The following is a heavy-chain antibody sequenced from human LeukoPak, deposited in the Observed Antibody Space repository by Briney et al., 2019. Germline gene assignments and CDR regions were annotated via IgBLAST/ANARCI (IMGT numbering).Heavy chain of an antibody. CDR3: AREEAGTSANY. D-gene: IGHD6-19*01. J-gene: IGHJ4*02. CDR2: INPNSGGT. V-gene: IGHV1-2*02. Sequence: ASVTVSCKASGYTFTGYYMHWVRHAPGQGLEWMGWINPNSGGTNYAQKLQGRVTMTRDTSISTAYMELSRLRSDDTAVYYCAREEAGTSANYWGQGTLVTVSS. CDR1: GYTFTGYY.